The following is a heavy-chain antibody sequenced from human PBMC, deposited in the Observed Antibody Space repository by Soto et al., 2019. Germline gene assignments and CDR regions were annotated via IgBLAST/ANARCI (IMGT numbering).Heavy chain of an antibody. CDR3: ARPGYYEYIWGSYLDY. Sequence: EVQLLESGGGLVQPGGSLRLSCAASGFTFSAYAVSWVRQAPGKGLEWVSAISGGGGDTFYADSVKGRFTISRDNSKKTLYLQMNSLRGEDTAVYYCARPGYYEYIWGSYLDYWGQGTLVTVSS. J-gene: IGHJ4*02. CDR1: GFTFSAYA. D-gene: IGHD3-16*02. V-gene: IGHV3-23*01. CDR2: ISGGGGDT.